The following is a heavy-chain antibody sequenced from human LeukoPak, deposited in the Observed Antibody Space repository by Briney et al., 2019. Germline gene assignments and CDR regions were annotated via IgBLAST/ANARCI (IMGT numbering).Heavy chain of an antibody. CDR1: GFTFSSYS. Sequence: QSGGSLRLSCAASGFTFSSYSMNWVRQAPGKGLEWVSYISSSSSTIYYADSVKGRFTISRDNAKNSLYLQMNSLRAEDTAVYYCARAFVSGDYDILTGYGFDYWGQGTLVTVSS. CDR3: ARAFVSGDYDILTGYGFDY. CDR2: ISSSSSTI. D-gene: IGHD3-9*01. V-gene: IGHV3-48*01. J-gene: IGHJ4*02.